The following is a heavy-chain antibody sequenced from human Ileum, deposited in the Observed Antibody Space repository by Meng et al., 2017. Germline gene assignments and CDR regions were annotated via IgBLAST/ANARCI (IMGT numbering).Heavy chain of an antibody. D-gene: IGHD6-19*01. CDR3: ARGGGGGWPNWFDP. CDR1: GGSVSSANSS. Sequence: QVRLRESGPGLVRPSETLSLTCTVSGGSVSSANSSWSWIRQTPGKGLEWIGYVYNTGNTNSNPSLRSRLTMSVDTSNSQFSLKLTSVTAADTAVYYCARGGGGGWPNWFDPWGQGTLVTVSS. CDR2: VYNTGNT. J-gene: IGHJ5*02. V-gene: IGHV4-61*01.